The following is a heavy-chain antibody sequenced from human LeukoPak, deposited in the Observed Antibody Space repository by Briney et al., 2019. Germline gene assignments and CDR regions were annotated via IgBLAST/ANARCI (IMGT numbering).Heavy chain of an antibody. Sequence: GGSLRLSCAASGFTFTNSWMTWVRQAPGKGLEWVAVISYDGSNKYYADSVKGRFTISRDNSKNTLYLQMNSLRAEDTAVYYCAKGNSGSYFLFDAFDIWGQGTMVTVSS. CDR3: AKGNSGSYFLFDAFDI. CDR1: GFTFTNSW. J-gene: IGHJ3*02. V-gene: IGHV3-30*18. D-gene: IGHD1-26*01. CDR2: ISYDGSNK.